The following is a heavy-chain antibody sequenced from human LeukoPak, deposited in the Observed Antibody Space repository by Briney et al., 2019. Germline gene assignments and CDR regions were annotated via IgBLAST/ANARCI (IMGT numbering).Heavy chain of an antibody. CDR3: VRAKKTFRYFDL. Sequence: SETLSLTCTVSGGSISSGDSYWSWIRQPPGRGLEWIGYIYYSGSTYYKQSLKSRVTISVDMSKNQFSLKLSSVTAADTAVYYCVRAKKTFRYFDLWGRGTLVTVSS. CDR2: IYYSGST. CDR1: GGSISSGDSY. J-gene: IGHJ2*01. V-gene: IGHV4-30-4*01.